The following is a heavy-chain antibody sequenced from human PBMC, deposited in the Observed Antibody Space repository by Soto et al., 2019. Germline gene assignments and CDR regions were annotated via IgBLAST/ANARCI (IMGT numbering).Heavy chain of an antibody. CDR3: VRVVAIPGYPDN. Sequence: ASVKVSCKASGYTFTNFGISWVRQAPGQGLERMGWISAYNGNTNYAQKFQGRVTITADESTSTAYMELSSLRSDDTAIYYCVRVVAIPGYPDNWGQGTLVTVSS. CDR1: GYTFTNFG. V-gene: IGHV1-18*01. J-gene: IGHJ4*02. D-gene: IGHD5-12*01. CDR2: ISAYNGNT.